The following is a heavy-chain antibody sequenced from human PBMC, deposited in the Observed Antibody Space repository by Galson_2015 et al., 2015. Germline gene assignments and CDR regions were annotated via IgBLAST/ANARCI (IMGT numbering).Heavy chain of an antibody. CDR3: ARDSLTTVTTRWFDP. CDR1: GDSVSSNSAA. V-gene: IGHV6-1*01. J-gene: IGHJ5*02. CDR2: TYYRSKWYS. Sequence: CAISGDSVSSNSAAWNWLRQSPSRDLEWLGRTYYRSKWYSDYAVSVKSRITINPDTSKNQFSLQLNSVTPEDTAVYYCARDSLTTVTTRWFDPWGQGTLVTVSS. D-gene: IGHD4-17*01.